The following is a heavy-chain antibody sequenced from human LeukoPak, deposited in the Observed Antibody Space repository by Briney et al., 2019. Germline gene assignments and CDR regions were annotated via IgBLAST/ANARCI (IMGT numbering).Heavy chain of an antibody. V-gene: IGHV4-34*01. CDR3: AKDLEYYYDSSGSN. Sequence: PSETLSLTCAVYGGSFSGYYWSWIRQPPGKGLEWIGEINHSGSTNYNPSLKSRVTISVDTSKNQFSLKLSSVTAADTAVYYCAKDLEYYYDSSGSNWGQGTLVTVSS. J-gene: IGHJ4*02. CDR2: INHSGST. CDR1: GGSFSGYY. D-gene: IGHD3-22*01.